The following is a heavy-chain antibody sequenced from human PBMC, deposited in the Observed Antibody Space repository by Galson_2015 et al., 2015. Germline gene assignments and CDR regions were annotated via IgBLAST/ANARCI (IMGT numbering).Heavy chain of an antibody. V-gene: IGHV3-23*01. CDR3: AKVSKIKYSSSWTFDY. D-gene: IGHD6-13*01. Sequence: LRLSCAASEFTFSSYAMNWVRQAPGKGLEWVSAISGSGGSTYYADSVKGRFTISRDNSKNTLYMQMNSLRAEDTAVYYCAKVSKIKYSSSWTFDYWGQGTLVTVSS. CDR1: EFTFSSYA. J-gene: IGHJ4*02. CDR2: ISGSGGST.